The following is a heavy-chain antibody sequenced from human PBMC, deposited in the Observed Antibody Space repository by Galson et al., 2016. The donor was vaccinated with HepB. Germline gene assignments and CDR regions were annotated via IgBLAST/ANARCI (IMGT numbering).Heavy chain of an antibody. CDR3: AVVGDVSRD. V-gene: IGHV3-30*03. CDR2: ISADGRSK. J-gene: IGHJ4*02. D-gene: IGHD2-21*01. CDR1: GFDFQNYG. Sequence: SLRLSCAAAGFDFQNYGMHWVRQAPGKGLEWVAVISADGRSKYCADSVKGRFTIARDSSKNTLYLQMSSLKVEDTAVYYCAVVGDVSRDWGQGTLVTVSS.